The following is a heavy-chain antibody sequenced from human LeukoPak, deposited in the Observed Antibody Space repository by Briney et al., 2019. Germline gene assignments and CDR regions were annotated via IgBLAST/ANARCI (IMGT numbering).Heavy chain of an antibody. CDR1: GYTFTGYY. Sequence: ASVKVSCTASGYTFTGYYMHWVRQAPGQGLEWMGSINPNSGGTNYAQKFQGRVTMTRDTSISTAYMELSRLRSDDTAVYYCARGPNWNDVGYFDYWGQGTLVTVSS. CDR3: ARGPNWNDVGYFDY. D-gene: IGHD1-1*01. V-gene: IGHV1-2*02. CDR2: INPNSGGT. J-gene: IGHJ4*02.